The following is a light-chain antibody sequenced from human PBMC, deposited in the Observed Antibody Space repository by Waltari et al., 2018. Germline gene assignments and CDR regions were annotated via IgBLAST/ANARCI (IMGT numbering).Light chain of an antibody. CDR1: SSDVGAYDY. J-gene: IGLJ2*01. V-gene: IGLV2-14*03. CDR3: SSYLSTNTEV. Sequence: QSALTQPASVSGSPGQSIAISCTGTSSDVGAYDYVSWYQQHPGKAPKLIIFDVNYRPSGVSNRFASSKSGNTAFLTISGLQPEDEADYYCSSYLSTNTEVFGGGTKVTVL. CDR2: DVN.